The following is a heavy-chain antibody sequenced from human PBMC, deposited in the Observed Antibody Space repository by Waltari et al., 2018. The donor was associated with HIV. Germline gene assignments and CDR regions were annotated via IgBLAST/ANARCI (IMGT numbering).Heavy chain of an antibody. CDR1: GGSIRDHY. D-gene: IGHD2-21*02. CDR2: IYQNGNT. J-gene: IGHJ6*02. Sequence: QVQLQESGPGLVKPSDTLSLTCSVSGGSIRDHYLSWIRQSPGTGLEWIGYIYQNGNTNYNSSVKSRVTMSVASSKNQFSLKLTSVTAADTAIYYCARGPIMTAGNFYNGFDVWGRGTTVTVSS. CDR3: ARGPIMTAGNFYNGFDV. V-gene: IGHV4-59*11.